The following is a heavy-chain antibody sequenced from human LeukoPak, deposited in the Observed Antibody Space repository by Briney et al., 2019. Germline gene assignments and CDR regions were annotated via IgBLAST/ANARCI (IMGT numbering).Heavy chain of an antibody. CDR2: IDNSGST. V-gene: IGHV4-39*01. CDR1: GDSINNNNYY. CDR3: ARGGTWPTRLDY. D-gene: IGHD1-1*01. J-gene: IGHJ4*02. Sequence: SETLSLTCTVSGDSINNNNYYWGWIRQPPGKGLEWIASIDNSGSTYYKPSLKSRVTISVDTSKNQFSLKLTSVTAADTAVYFCARGGTWPTRLDYWGQGTLVTVSS.